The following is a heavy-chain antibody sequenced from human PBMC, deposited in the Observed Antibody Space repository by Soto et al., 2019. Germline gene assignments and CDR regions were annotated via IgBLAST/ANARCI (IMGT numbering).Heavy chain of an antibody. V-gene: IGHV4-39*01. CDR3: ARMATFGSLNWFDP. CDR1: GASIISSSYY. Sequence: SETLSLTCTVSGASIISSSYYWGWVRQPPGKGLEWIGSIDYSGSTYYNPSLKSRVTISADTSKNQFSLKLRSVTAADTAVYYCARMATFGSLNWFDPWGQGTLVTVSS. CDR2: IDYSGST. J-gene: IGHJ5*02. D-gene: IGHD3-16*01.